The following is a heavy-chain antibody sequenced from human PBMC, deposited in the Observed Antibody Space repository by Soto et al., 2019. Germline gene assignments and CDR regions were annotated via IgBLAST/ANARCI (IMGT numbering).Heavy chain of an antibody. D-gene: IGHD6-19*01. CDR3: ARDSSGWPPYFDY. CDR1: GGTFSSYT. J-gene: IGHJ4*02. V-gene: IGHV1-69*04. CDR2: IIPILGIA. Sequence: SVKVSCKASGGTFSSYTISWVRQAPGQGLEWMGRIIPILGIANYAQKFQGRVTITADKSTSTAYMELSSLRSEDTAVYYCARDSSGWPPYFDYWGQGTLVTVSS.